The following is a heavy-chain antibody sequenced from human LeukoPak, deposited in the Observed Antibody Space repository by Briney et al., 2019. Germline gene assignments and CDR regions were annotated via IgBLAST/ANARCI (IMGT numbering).Heavy chain of an antibody. V-gene: IGHV3-66*02. CDR1: GFTVSSNY. Sequence: GGSLRLSCAASGFTVSSNYMSWVRQAPGKGLEWVSVIYSGGSTYYADSVKGRFTISRDNSKNTLYLQMNSLKPEDTAVYFCARGGGETSSGQLFDYWGQGALVTVSS. CDR2: IYSGGST. J-gene: IGHJ4*02. D-gene: IGHD6-19*01. CDR3: ARGGGETSSGQLFDY.